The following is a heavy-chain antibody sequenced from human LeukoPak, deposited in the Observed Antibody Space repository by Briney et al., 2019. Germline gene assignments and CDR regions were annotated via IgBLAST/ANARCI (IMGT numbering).Heavy chain of an antibody. V-gene: IGHV1-18*04. J-gene: IGHJ6*04. D-gene: IGHD3-16*02. CDR2: ISAYNGNT. CDR1: GCTFTSYG. Sequence: ASVKVSCKASGCTFTSYGTSWVRQAPGQGLEWMGWISAYNGNTNYAQKLQGRVTMTTDTSTSTAYMELRSLRSDDTAVYYCARYYDYVWGSYRSYYYYYGMDVWGKGTTVTVSS. CDR3: ARYYDYVWGSYRSYYYYYGMDV.